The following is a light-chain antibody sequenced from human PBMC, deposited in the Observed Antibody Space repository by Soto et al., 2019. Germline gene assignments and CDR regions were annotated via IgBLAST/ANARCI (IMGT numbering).Light chain of an antibody. CDR2: DAS. V-gene: IGKV1-5*01. J-gene: IGKJ1*01. CDR3: QQYNSYPWT. Sequence: DIQMTQSPSTLSASVGDRVTITCRASQSISSWLAWYQQKPGKAPKLLIYDASSLDSGGPSRFSSSGSGPEFPLPISSLQPDDFATYCCQQYNSYPWTFGQGTKVEIK. CDR1: QSISSW.